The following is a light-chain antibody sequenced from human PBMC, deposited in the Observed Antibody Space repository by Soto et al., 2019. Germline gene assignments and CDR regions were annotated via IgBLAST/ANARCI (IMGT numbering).Light chain of an antibody. CDR1: QGISHF. J-gene: IGKJ3*01. CDR2: AAS. Sequence: DIPMAQSPSSLSAAVGDRVTITCRASQGISHFLAWYQQKPGKVPQLLIYAASTLQSGVPSRFSGSGSGTDFTLTINSLQTEDVGTYYCQKYNTGPFTFGPGTKV. V-gene: IGKV1-27*01. CDR3: QKYNTGPFT.